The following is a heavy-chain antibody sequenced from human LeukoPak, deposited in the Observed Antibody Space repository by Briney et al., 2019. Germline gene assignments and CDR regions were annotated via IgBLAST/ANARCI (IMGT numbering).Heavy chain of an antibody. CDR1: GGSISSGSYH. D-gene: IGHD3-22*01. CDR2: IYTSGST. V-gene: IGHV4-61*02. J-gene: IGHJ6*02. CDR3: AKDGYPFTYYYYGMDV. Sequence: PSETLSLTCTVSGGSISSGSYHWSWIRQPAGKGLEWIGRIYTSGSTNYNPSLKSRVTISVDTSKNQFSLKLSSVTAADTAVYYCAKDGYPFTYYYYGMDVWGQGTTVTVSS.